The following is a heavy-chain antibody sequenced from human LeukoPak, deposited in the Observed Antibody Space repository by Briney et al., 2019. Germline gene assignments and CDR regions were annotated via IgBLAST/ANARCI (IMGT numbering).Heavy chain of an antibody. Sequence: SVKVSCKASGGTFSSYAISWVRQAPGQGLEWMGRIIPILGIANYAQKFQGRVTITTDKSTSTAYMELSSLRSEDTAMYYCARASTIVGATNYWGQGTLVTVSS. CDR1: GGTFSSYA. D-gene: IGHD1-26*01. J-gene: IGHJ4*02. CDR3: ARASTIVGATNY. V-gene: IGHV1-69*04. CDR2: IIPILGIA.